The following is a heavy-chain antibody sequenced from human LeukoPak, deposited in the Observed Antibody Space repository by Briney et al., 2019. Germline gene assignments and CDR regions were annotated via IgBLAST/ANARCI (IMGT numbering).Heavy chain of an antibody. CDR1: EFTFSSYW. J-gene: IGHJ3*02. Sequence: GGSLRLSCAASEFTFSSYWMSWVRQAPGKGLEWVAVISYDGSNKYYADSVKGRFTISRDNSKNTLYLQMNSLRSEDTAVYYRATGVGATWAAFDIWGQGTMVTVSS. D-gene: IGHD1-26*01. V-gene: IGHV3-30-3*01. CDR2: ISYDGSNK. CDR3: ATGVGATWAAFDI.